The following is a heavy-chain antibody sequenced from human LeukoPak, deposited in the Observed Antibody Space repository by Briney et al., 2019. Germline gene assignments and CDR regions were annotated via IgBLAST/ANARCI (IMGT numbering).Heavy chain of an antibody. CDR1: GFTFSSYW. D-gene: IGHD6-19*01. J-gene: IGHJ3*02. CDR2: IKRDGSEK. Sequence: PGGSLRLSCAASGFTFSSYWMSWVRQAPGKGLEWVANIKRDGSEKYYVDSVKGRFTISRDNAKNSLYLQMNSLRAEDTAVYYCAREERKFDSSGWYEFAFDIWGQGTMVTVSS. CDR3: AREERKFDSSGWYEFAFDI. V-gene: IGHV3-7*01.